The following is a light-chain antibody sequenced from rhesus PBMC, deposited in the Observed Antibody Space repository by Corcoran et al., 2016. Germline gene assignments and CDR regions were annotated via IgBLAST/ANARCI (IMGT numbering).Light chain of an antibody. CDR3: LQGYSTPYS. Sequence: DIQMTQSPSSLSASVGDRVTITCRASQGISDYLSWYQQKQGKAPKRLIYAASSVESGVPSRFSGSGSGTECTLTISSLQPEDFAAYYCLQGYSTPYSFGQGTKVEIK. CDR1: QGISDY. CDR2: AAS. J-gene: IGKJ2*01. V-gene: IGKV1-36*02.